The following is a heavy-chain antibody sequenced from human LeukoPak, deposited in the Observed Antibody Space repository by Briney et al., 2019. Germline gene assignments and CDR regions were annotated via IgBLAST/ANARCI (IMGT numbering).Heavy chain of an antibody. Sequence: GGSLRLSCAASGFTFSSYGMHWVRQAPGKGLEWVSGSGSGGSTYYAGSVRGRFTISRDNSKNRLYLQLNSLRAEDTALFYCARMDTVMITGYFDYWGQGTLVTVSS. D-gene: IGHD5-18*01. J-gene: IGHJ4*02. CDR1: GFTFSSYG. V-gene: IGHV3-23*01. CDR3: ARMDTVMITGYFDY. CDR2: SGSGGST.